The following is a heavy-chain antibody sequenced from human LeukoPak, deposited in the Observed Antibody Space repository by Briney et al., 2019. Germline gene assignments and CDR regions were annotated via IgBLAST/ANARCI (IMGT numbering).Heavy chain of an antibody. Sequence: KPSETLSLTCAVYGGSFSGYYWSWIRQPPGKGLEWIGEINHSGSTNYNPSLKSRVTISVDTSKNQFSLKLSSVTAADTAVYYCARGGRRGPYSSSYGNSDYWGRGTLVTVSS. CDR2: INHSGST. D-gene: IGHD6-6*01. V-gene: IGHV4-34*01. CDR1: GGSFSGYY. J-gene: IGHJ4*02. CDR3: ARGGRRGPYSSSYGNSDY.